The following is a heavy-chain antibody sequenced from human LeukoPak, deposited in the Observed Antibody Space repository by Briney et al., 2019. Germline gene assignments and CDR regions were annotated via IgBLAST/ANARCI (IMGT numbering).Heavy chain of an antibody. V-gene: IGHV3-23*01. Sequence: GGSLRLSCAASGFTFSSYAMSWVRQAPGKGLEWVSAISGSGGSTYYADSVKGRFTISRDNSKNTLYLQMNSLRAEDTAVYYCAKAPSNDYGDYYFDYWGQGTLVTVFS. CDR1: GFTFSSYA. CDR3: AKAPSNDYGDYYFDY. D-gene: IGHD4-17*01. CDR2: ISGSGGST. J-gene: IGHJ4*02.